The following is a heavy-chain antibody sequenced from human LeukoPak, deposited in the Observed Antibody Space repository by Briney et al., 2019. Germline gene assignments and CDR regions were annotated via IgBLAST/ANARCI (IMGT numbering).Heavy chain of an antibody. D-gene: IGHD1-26*01. CDR2: IYHSGNI. Sequence: SETLSLTCVVSGGSISSSSDYWGWIRQPPGKGLEWIGSIYHSGNIYFNPSLKSRVTISVDTSKNQFSLKLSSVTAADTAVYYCARDSGSYFLGAFDIWGQGTMVTVSS. CDR1: GGSISSSSDY. CDR3: ARDSGSYFLGAFDI. V-gene: IGHV4-39*07. J-gene: IGHJ3*02.